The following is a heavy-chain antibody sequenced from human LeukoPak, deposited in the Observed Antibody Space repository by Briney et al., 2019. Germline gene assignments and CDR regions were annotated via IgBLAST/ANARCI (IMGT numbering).Heavy chain of an antibody. D-gene: IGHD3-22*01. J-gene: IGHJ4*02. Sequence: PGGSLGLSCAASGFTFSSYAMSWVRQAPGKGLEWVSAISGSGGSTYYADSVKGRFTISRDNSKNTLYLQMNSLRAEDTAVYYCAKGARITMIVVVPQYDYWGQGTLVTVSS. CDR2: ISGSGGST. CDR3: AKGARITMIVVVPQYDY. V-gene: IGHV3-23*01. CDR1: GFTFSSYA.